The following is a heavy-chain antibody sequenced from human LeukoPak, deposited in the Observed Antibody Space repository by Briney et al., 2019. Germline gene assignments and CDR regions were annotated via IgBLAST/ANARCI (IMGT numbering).Heavy chain of an antibody. Sequence: GRSLRLSCAASGFTFSSYATHWVRQAPGKGLEWVAVISYDGSNKYYADSVKGRFTISRDNSKNTLYLQMNSTRAEDTAVYYCARGITGTFYYYYGMDVWGQGTTVTVSS. J-gene: IGHJ6*02. CDR1: GFTFSSYA. CDR3: ARGITGTFYYYYGMDV. CDR2: ISYDGSNK. D-gene: IGHD1-20*01. V-gene: IGHV3-30-3*01.